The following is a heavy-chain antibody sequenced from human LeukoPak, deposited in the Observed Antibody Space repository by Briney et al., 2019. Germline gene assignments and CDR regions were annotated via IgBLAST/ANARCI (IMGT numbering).Heavy chain of an antibody. CDR1: VHSFNICG. Sequence: GGSLRLSCAASVHSFNICGMHWVPEAPGRGRECVADISSDGSNKYYADSVKGRFTISRDNSKNTLSLQMNRLRTEDTAVFYCAKGSGGSGSFYNHFDCWGQGTLVTVSS. CDR2: ISSDGSNK. D-gene: IGHD3-10*01. J-gene: IGHJ4*02. V-gene: IGHV3-30*18. CDR3: AKGSGGSGSFYNHFDC.